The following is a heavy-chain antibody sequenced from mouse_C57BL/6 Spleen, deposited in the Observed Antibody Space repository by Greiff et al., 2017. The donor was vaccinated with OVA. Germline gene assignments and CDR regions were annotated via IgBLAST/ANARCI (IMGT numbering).Heavy chain of an antibody. CDR3: ASPHYFGSDSSFAY. Sequence: VQLQQSGAELVKPGASVKISCKASGYAFSSYWMNWVKQRPGKGLEWIGQIYPGDGDTNYNGKFKGKATLTADKSSSTAYMQLTSLTSETSAVYVGASPHYFGSDSSFAYWGQGTLVTVSA. J-gene: IGHJ3*01. CDR2: IYPGDGDT. CDR1: GYAFSSYW. D-gene: IGHD1-1*01. V-gene: IGHV1-80*01.